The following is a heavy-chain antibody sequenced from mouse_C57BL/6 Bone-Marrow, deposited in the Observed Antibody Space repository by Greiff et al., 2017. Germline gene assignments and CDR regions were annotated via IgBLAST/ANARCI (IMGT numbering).Heavy chain of an antibody. CDR3: ARWDTTVGVHYDY. D-gene: IGHD1-1*01. V-gene: IGHV1-64*01. CDR1: GYTFTSYW. Sequence: QVQLQQPGAELVKPGASVKLSCKASGYTFTSYWMHWVKQRPGQGLEWIGMIHPNSGGTNYNEKFKSKATLTVDKSSSTAYMQLSSLTSEDSAVYDCARWDTTVGVHYDYWGKGTTLTVSS. CDR2: IHPNSGGT. J-gene: IGHJ2*01.